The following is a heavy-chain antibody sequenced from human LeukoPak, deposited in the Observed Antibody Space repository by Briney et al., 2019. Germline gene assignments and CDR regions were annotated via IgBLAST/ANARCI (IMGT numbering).Heavy chain of an antibody. CDR1: GGSISSYY. CDR2: IYTSGST. J-gene: IGHJ6*02. CDR3: ARWIAAAGRRYYYYGMDV. D-gene: IGHD6-13*01. V-gene: IGHV4-4*07. Sequence: SETLSLTCTVSGGSISSYYWSWIRQPAGKGLEWIGRIYTSGSTNYNPSLKSRVTMSVDTSKNQFSLKLSSVTAADTAVYYCARWIAAAGRRYYYYGMDVWAKGPRSPSP.